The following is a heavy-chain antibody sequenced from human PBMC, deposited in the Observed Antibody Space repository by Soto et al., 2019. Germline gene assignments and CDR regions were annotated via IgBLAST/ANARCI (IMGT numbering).Heavy chain of an antibody. J-gene: IGHJ6*02. CDR1: GFTFSSYA. V-gene: IGHV3-30-3*01. CDR3: AREGDSGYDYDYYYGMDV. CDR2: ISYDGSNK. Sequence: PGGSLRLSCAASGFTFSSYAMHWVRQAPGKGLEWVAVISYDGSNKYYADSVKGRFTISRDNSKNTLYLQMNSLRAEDTAVYYCAREGDSGYDYDYYYGMDVWGQGTTVTVSS. D-gene: IGHD5-12*01.